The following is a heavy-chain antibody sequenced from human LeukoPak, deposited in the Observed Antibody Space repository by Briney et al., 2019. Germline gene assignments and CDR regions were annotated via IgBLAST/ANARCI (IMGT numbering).Heavy chain of an antibody. V-gene: IGHV1-69*05. CDR3: ARAFGVVITDAFDI. D-gene: IGHD3-3*01. Sequence: SVKVSCKASGGAFTSYAITWVRQAPGQGLEWMGGIIPIFGTANYAQKFQGRVTITTDESTSTAYMELSSVRSEDTAVYYCARAFGVVITDAFDIWGQGTMVTVSS. CDR1: GGAFTSYA. CDR2: IIPIFGTA. J-gene: IGHJ3*02.